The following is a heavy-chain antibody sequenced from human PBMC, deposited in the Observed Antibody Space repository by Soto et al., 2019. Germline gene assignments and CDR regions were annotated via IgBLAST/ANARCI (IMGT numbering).Heavy chain of an antibody. CDR2: INPNSGGT. J-gene: IGHJ3*02. CDR1: GYTFTGNY. V-gene: IGHV1-2*04. CDR3: ARDKDSNCAFDI. D-gene: IGHD4-4*01. Sequence: ASVKVSCKASGYTFTGNYMHWVRQAPGQGLEWMGWINPNSGGTNYAQKFQGWVTMTRDTSISTAYMELSRLRSDDTAVYYCARDKDSNCAFDIWRQGTMVIDSS.